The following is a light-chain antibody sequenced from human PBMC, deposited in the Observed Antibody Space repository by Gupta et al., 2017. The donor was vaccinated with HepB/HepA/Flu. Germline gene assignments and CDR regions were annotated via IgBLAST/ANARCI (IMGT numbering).Light chain of an antibody. CDR1: QIISSSY. V-gene: IGKV3-20*01. CDR3: QQYGSSPRT. CDR2: GAS. J-gene: IGKJ1*01. Sequence: EIVLTQSPGTLALFPGERATLSCKASQIISSSYLAWYQQRPGQAPRLLISGASTRPTGIPDRFSSRGSGTDFTLTISRLEPEDFAIYYCQQYGSSPRTFGQGTKVEVK.